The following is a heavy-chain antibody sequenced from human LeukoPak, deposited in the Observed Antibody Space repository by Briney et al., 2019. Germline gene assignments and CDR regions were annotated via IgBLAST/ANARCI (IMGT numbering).Heavy chain of an antibody. CDR3: SKQRSEVVVAATNY. J-gene: IGHJ4*02. CDR1: GFTFSSYA. V-gene: IGHV3-23*01. CDR2: ISGGGDTT. D-gene: IGHD2-15*01. Sequence: GGSLRLSCAASGFTFSSYAMTWVRQAPGKGLEWFSSISGGGDTTYYADSVRGRFTISRDNSKNTLSVQMNNLRAEDTAVYYCSKQRSEVVVAATNYWGQGTLVTVSS.